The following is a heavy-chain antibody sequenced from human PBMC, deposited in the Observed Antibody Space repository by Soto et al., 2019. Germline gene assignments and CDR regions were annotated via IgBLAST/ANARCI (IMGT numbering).Heavy chain of an antibody. V-gene: IGHV5-51*03. D-gene: IGHD4-17*01. CDR3: ARPLLYGDYDYYFDY. CDR2: IYPGDSDT. CDR1: GYSFTSYW. J-gene: IGHJ4*02. Sequence: EVQLVQSGAEVKKPGESLQISCKGSGYSFTSYWIGWVRQMPGKGLEWMGIIYPGDSDTRYSPSFQGQVTISADKSISTAYLQWSSLKASDTAMYYCARPLLYGDYDYYFDYWGQGTLVTVSS.